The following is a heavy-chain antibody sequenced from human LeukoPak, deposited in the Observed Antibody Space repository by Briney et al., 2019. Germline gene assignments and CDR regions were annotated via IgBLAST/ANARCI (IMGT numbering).Heavy chain of an antibody. CDR2: ISYDGSNK. Sequence: GGSLRLSCAASGFTFSSYAMHWVRQAPGKGLEWVAVISYDGSNKYYADSVKGRFTISRDNAENSPYLQMNSLRVEDTAFYYCARDPAYSRLDYWGQGMLVTVSS. V-gene: IGHV3-30-3*01. CDR1: GFTFSSYA. J-gene: IGHJ4*02. D-gene: IGHD5-18*01. CDR3: ARDPAYSRLDY.